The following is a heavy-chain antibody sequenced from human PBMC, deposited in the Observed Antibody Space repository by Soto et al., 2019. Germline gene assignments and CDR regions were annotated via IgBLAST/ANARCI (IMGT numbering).Heavy chain of an antibody. Sequence: SETLSLTCAVYGGSFSGYYWSWIRQPPGKGLEWIGEINHSGSTNYNPSLKSRVTISVDTSKNQFSLKLSSVTAADTAVYYCARGRSSGWPIRVRDAFDIWGQGTMVTVSS. J-gene: IGHJ3*02. CDR3: ARGRSSGWPIRVRDAFDI. CDR2: INHSGST. CDR1: GGSFSGYY. D-gene: IGHD6-19*01. V-gene: IGHV4-34*01.